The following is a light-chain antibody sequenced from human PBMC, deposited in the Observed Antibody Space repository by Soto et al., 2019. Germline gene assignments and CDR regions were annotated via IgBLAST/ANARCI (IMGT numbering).Light chain of an antibody. CDR3: QQYGTSPFT. CDR2: SAS. J-gene: IGKJ3*01. V-gene: IGKV3-20*01. Sequence: EIVLTQSPGTLSLSPGERGTLSCRASQNLGTLYLAWFQQKSGQAPRLLIYSASRRATGIPDRFTGSGSGTDFTLTINRVEPEDFAVYYCQQYGTSPFTFGPGTKVDLK. CDR1: QNLGTLY.